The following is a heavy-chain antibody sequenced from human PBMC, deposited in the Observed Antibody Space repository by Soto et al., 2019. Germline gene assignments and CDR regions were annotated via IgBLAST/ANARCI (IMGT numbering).Heavy chain of an antibody. CDR1: GGTFSSYA. J-gene: IGHJ5*02. D-gene: IGHD4-17*01. CDR3: ARDGYGDYRNWFDP. Sequence: SVKVSCKASGGTFSSYAISWVRQAPGQGLEWMGGIIPIFGTANYAQKFQGRVTITADESTSTAYMELSSLRSEDTAVYYCARDGYGDYRNWFDPWGQGTLVTVSS. CDR2: IIPIFGTA. V-gene: IGHV1-69*13.